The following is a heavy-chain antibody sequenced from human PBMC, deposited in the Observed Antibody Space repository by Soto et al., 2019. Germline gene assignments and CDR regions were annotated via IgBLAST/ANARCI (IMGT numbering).Heavy chain of an antibody. CDR2: INPSGGSS. CDR1: GYTFTSYY. CDR3: ARGSSIAARPIDY. Sequence: QVQLVQSGAEVKKPGASVKVSCKASGYTFTSYYVHWVRQAPGQGLEWMGIINPSGGSSTYAQKFQGRVTMTRDTSTSTVYMHLSSLRSEDTAVYYCARGSSIAARPIDYWGQGTLVTVSS. D-gene: IGHD6-6*01. J-gene: IGHJ4*02. V-gene: IGHV1-46*01.